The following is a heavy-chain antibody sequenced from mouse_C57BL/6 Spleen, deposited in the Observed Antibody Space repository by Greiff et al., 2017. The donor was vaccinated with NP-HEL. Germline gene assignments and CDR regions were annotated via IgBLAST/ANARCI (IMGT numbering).Heavy chain of an antibody. CDR2: ISNGGGST. J-gene: IGHJ3*01. D-gene: IGHD2-5*01. CDR1: GFTFSDYY. CDR3: ARPSSNYEGFAY. V-gene: IGHV5-12*01. Sequence: EVQLVESGGGLVQPGGSLKLSCAASGFTFSDYYMYWVRQTPEKRLEWVAYISNGGGSTYYPDTVKGRFTISRDNAKNTLYLQMSRLKSEDTAMYYCARPSSNYEGFAYWGQGTLVTVSA.